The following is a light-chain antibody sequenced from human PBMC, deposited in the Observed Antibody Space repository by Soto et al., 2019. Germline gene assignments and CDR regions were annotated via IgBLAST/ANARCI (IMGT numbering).Light chain of an antibody. Sequence: QSALTQPASVSGSPGQSITISCTGTSSDVGGYNYVSWYQQHPGKAPKLMIYDVSNRPSGVSNRFSGSKSGNTASLTISGLQAEDEADYSCSSYTSSSTLFGGGTNLTVL. V-gene: IGLV2-14*01. CDR2: DVS. J-gene: IGLJ2*01. CDR1: SSDVGGYNY. CDR3: SSYTSSSTL.